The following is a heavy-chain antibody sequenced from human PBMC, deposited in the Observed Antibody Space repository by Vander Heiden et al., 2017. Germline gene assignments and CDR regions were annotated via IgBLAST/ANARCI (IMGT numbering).Heavy chain of an antibody. V-gene: IGHV4-34*01. CDR2: SDHSGST. Sequence: QVQLQEWGAGLLKPSETLSLTCAAYGGSFSDYYWSWIRQPPGKGLEWIGESDHSGSTNYNPSLKSRITISVDTSKNQFSLKLRSVTAADTAVYFCARGGRYSWFDPWGQGTLGTVSS. CDR3: ARGGRYSWFDP. J-gene: IGHJ5*02. CDR1: GGSFSDYY.